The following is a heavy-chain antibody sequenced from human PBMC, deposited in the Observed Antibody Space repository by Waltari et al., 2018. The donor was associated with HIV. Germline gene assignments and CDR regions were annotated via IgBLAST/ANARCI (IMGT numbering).Heavy chain of an antibody. V-gene: IGHV4-39*01. CDR1: GGSISSTTTY. Sequence: QLQLQESGPGLVTPSETLSLPCPVSGGSISSTTTYWGWTRPPPGKGLEWSGSSYYSGSTYYNPSLKSRVTISVDTSKNQFSLKLNSVTAADTAVYYCARHFFYYDSSGYDFWGQGTLVTVSS. J-gene: IGHJ4*02. CDR2: SYYSGST. CDR3: ARHFFYYDSSGYDF. D-gene: IGHD3-22*01.